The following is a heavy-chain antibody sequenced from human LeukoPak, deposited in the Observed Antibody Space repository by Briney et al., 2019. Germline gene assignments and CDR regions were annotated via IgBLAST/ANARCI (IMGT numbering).Heavy chain of an antibody. V-gene: IGHV4-39*07. J-gene: IGHJ4*02. CDR3: ARVKRKYQLLKPLHETPSHYFDY. Sequence: RPSETLSLTCTVSGGSISNSNYYWGWIRQPPGKGLDWIGSIYYSGTTYYNPSLKSRVTISIDTSNNQFSLKLSSVTAADTAVYYCARVKRKYQLLKPLHETPSHYFDYWGQGTLVTVSS. D-gene: IGHD2-2*01. CDR1: GGSISNSNYY. CDR2: IYYSGTT.